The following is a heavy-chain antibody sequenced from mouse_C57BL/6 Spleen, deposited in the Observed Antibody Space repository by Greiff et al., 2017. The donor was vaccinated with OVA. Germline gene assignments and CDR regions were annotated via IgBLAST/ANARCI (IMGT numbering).Heavy chain of an antibody. CDR1: GYTFTTYP. D-gene: IGHD2-5*01. CDR3: ARMDYYSNHEGAMDY. Sequence: QVQLKESGAELVKPGASVKMSCKASGYTFTTYPIEWMKQNHGKSLEWIGNFHPYNDDTKYNEKFKGKATLTVEKSSSTVYLELSRLTSDDSAVYYCARMDYYSNHEGAMDYWGQGTSVTVSS. J-gene: IGHJ4*01. V-gene: IGHV1-47*01. CDR2: FHPYNDDT.